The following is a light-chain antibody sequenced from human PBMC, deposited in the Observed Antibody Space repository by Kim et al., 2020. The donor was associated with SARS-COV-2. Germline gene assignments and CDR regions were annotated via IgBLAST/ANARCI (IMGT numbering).Light chain of an antibody. V-gene: IGKV2-28*01. J-gene: IGKJ4*01. CDR1: QSLLHSNGYNY. Sequence: DIVLTQSPLSLPVTPGEPASISCRSSQSLLHSNGYNYLDWYVQKPGQSPQLLIYLVSKRASGVPDRFSGSGSGTDFTLRISRVEAEDVGVYYCMQALQTPLTFGGGTKLEIK. CDR2: LVS. CDR3: MQALQTPLT.